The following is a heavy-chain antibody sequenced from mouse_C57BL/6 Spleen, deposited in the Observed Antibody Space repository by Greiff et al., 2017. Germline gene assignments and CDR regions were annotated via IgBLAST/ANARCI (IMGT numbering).Heavy chain of an antibody. CDR3: ARSSWETYWYFDV. Sequence: QVQLKESGAELVKPGASVKISCKASGYAFSSSWMNWVKQRPGKGLEWIGQIYPGDGDTNYNGKFKGKATLTADKSSSTAYMQLSSLTSEDSAVYFCARSSWETYWYFDVWGTGTTVTVSS. J-gene: IGHJ1*03. CDR2: IYPGDGDT. CDR1: GYAFSSSW. V-gene: IGHV1-80*01. D-gene: IGHD4-1*01.